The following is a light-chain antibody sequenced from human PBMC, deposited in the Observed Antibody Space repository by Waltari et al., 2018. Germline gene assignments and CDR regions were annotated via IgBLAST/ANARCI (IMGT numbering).Light chain of an antibody. J-gene: IGLJ2*01. CDR1: STDIGAYSY. CDR3: SSYKTDRTVV. V-gene: IGLV2-14*01. Sequence: QSALTQPASVSGSPGQSITISCIGTSTDIGAYSYVSWYQQHPGKAPTLLIFDVFERPSGDSDRCSGSKSGNTASLTISGLQAEDEAECFCSSYKTDRTVVFGGGTKVTV. CDR2: DVF.